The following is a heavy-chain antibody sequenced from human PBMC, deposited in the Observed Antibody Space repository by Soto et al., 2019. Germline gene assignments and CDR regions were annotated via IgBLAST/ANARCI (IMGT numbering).Heavy chain of an antibody. V-gene: IGHV4-39*01. CDR2: IYYSGST. CDR3: ARARLYPRRWFDP. CDR1: GGSISSSSYY. J-gene: IGHJ5*02. Sequence: SETLSLTCTVSGGSISSSSYYWGWIRQPPGKGLEWIGSIYYSGSTYYNPSLKSRVTISVDTSKNQFSLKLSSVTAADTAVYYCARARLYPRRWFDPWGQGTLVTVSS.